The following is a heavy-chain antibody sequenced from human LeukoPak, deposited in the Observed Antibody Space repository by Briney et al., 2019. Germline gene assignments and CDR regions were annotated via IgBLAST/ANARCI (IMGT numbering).Heavy chain of an antibody. V-gene: IGHV3-48*01. CDR3: AREIPGRIAADC. CDR1: GFTVSSNF. CDR2: IGGRGDGI. D-gene: IGHD2-15*01. J-gene: IGHJ4*02. Sequence: GGSLRLSCAVSGFTVSSNFMTWVRQAPGKGLEWISYIGGRGDGISYADSVKGRFTVSRDNAKNSLFLQMNRLRGEDTAIYFCAREIPGRIAADCWGQGTLVTVSS.